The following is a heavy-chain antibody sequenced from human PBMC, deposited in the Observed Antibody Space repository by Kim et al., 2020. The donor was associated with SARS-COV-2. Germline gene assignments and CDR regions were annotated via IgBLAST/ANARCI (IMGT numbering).Heavy chain of an antibody. CDR2: AFYSVGT. CDR1: GGSMNTRTYY. CDR3: AKFEEGTMVDY. D-gene: IGHD1-1*01. V-gene: IGHV4-39*01. Sequence: SETLSLTCTVSGGSMNTRTYYWGWIRQPPGKGLEWIGSAFYSVGTYYNPSLKNRVTISVDSSMNQFSLRLSSVTAADTAVYYCAKFEEGTMVDYWGQGTLVSVSS. J-gene: IGHJ4*02.